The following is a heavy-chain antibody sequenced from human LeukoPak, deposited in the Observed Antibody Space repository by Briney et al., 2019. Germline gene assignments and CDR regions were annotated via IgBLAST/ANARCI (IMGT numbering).Heavy chain of an antibody. CDR3: AKDPLGYSGYDPTAYFDY. Sequence: SLRLSCAASGFTFSDYSMNWVRQAPGKGLEWDSAISGSGGNTYYADSVKGRFTISRDNSKDTLYLQMNSLRAEDTAVYYCAKDPLGYSGYDPTAYFDYWGQGTLVTVSS. CDR2: ISGSGGNT. V-gene: IGHV3-23*01. J-gene: IGHJ4*02. CDR1: GFTFSDYS. D-gene: IGHD5-12*01.